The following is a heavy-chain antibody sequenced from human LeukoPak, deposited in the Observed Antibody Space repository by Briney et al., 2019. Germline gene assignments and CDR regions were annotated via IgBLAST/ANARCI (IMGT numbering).Heavy chain of an antibody. CDR1: GFTFSSYG. CDR3: AKAPGYCSSTSCYGSYWYFDL. J-gene: IGHJ2*01. D-gene: IGHD2-2*01. V-gene: IGHV3-30*02. CDR2: IRYDRSNK. Sequence: GGSLRLSCAASGFTFSSYGMHWVRQAPGKGLEWVAFIRYDRSNKYYADSVKGRFTISRDNSRNTLYLQMNSLRAEDTAVYYCAKAPGYCSSTSCYGSYWYFDLWGRGTLVTVSS.